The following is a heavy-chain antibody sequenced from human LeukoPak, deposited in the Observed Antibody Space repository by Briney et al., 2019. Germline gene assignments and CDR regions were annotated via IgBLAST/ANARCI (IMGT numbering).Heavy chain of an antibody. D-gene: IGHD6-13*01. CDR3: AREAAAGMGFDY. V-gene: IGHV3-21*01. Sequence: GGSXRXSCAASGFTFSSYAXNWVRQAPGXXLEXVSFISSSGSDIYYTDSVKGRFTISRDNAKNSLYLQMNSLRAEDTAVYHCAREAAAGMGFDYWGQGTLVTVSS. J-gene: IGHJ4*02. CDR1: GFTFSSYA. CDR2: ISSSGSDI.